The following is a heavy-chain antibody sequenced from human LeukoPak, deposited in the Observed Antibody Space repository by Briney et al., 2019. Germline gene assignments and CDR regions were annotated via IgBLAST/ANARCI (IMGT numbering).Heavy chain of an antibody. CDR3: AKRYYCDSTSCYGFHY. D-gene: IGHD2-2*01. CDR1: GFTFSTYA. J-gene: IGHJ4*02. V-gene: IGHV3-23*01. Sequence: PGGSLRLSCAASGFTFSTYAMSWVRQAPGKGLEWVSAICGNGESTYYADSVKGRFTISRDKSTKTLTMPMNSLGAEDTPLYYCAKRYYCDSTSCYGFHYWGEGTLDTVSS. CDR2: ICGNGEST.